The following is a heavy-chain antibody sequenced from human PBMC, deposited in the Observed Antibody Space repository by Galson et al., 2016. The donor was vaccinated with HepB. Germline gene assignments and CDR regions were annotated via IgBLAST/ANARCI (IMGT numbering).Heavy chain of an antibody. Sequence: SLRLSCAASGFSFNIFCVSWVRQAPGKGLEWISYSDPTSTTTYYAESVRGRFTISRDNAKRLVHLQLNSLRVDDTAVYYCARDRGYCTGGNCYRFFDFWGQGIMVTVSS. CDR2: SDPTSTTT. CDR1: GFSFNIFC. J-gene: IGHJ3*01. D-gene: IGHD2-15*01. CDR3: ARDRGYCTGGNCYRFFDF. V-gene: IGHV3-48*01.